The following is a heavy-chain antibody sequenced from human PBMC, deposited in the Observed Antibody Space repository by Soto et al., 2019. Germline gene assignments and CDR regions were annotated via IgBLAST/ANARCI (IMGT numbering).Heavy chain of an antibody. J-gene: IGHJ3*02. CDR2: IYHSGST. D-gene: IGHD2-8*01. Sequence: SETLSLTCAVSSGSISSSNWWSWVRQPPGKGLEWIGEIYHSGSTNYNPSLKSRVTISVDKSKNQFSLKLSSVTAADTAVYYCARDIGGYCTNGVCYRGAFDRWGQGKMVTVS. CDR3: ARDIGGYCTNGVCYRGAFDR. V-gene: IGHV4-4*02. CDR1: SGSISSSNW.